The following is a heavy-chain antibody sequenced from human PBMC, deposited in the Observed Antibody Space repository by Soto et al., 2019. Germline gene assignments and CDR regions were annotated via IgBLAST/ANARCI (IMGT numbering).Heavy chain of an antibody. D-gene: IGHD3-10*01. Sequence: QVQLQESGPGLVKPSGTLSLTCAVSGGSISSSNWWSWVRQPPGKGLEWIGEIYHSGSTNYNPSLNSRVTISVDKSKNQFSLKLSSVTAAHTAVYYCARVTGHYYYGMDVWGQGTTVTVSS. CDR1: GGSISSSNW. V-gene: IGHV4-4*02. J-gene: IGHJ6*02. CDR3: ARVTGHYYYGMDV. CDR2: IYHSGST.